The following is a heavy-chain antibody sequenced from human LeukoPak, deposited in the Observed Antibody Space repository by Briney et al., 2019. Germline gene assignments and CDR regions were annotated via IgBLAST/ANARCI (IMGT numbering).Heavy chain of an antibody. CDR3: ARHSRSAYSGYENAFDI. J-gene: IGHJ3*02. Sequence: SETLSLTCTVSGDSISSSSYYWDWIRQPPGKGLEWIGNVYYSTNTYYNPSLKSRVTISVDTSKNQFSLKLSSVTAADTATYYCARHSRSAYSGYENAFDIWGQGTVVTVSS. V-gene: IGHV4-39*01. D-gene: IGHD5-12*01. CDR2: VYYSTNT. CDR1: GDSISSSSYY.